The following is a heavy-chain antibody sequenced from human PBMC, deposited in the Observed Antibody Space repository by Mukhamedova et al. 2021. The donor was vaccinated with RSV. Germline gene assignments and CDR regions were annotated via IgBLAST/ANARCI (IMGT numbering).Heavy chain of an antibody. V-gene: IGHV3-15*07. Sequence: EWVGRIKSKTDGGTTDYAAPVKGRFTIPRDDSKNTLYLQMNSLKTEDTAVYYCTTYSRVVVVPAAIQQDAFDIWGQGTLVTVSS. CDR3: TTYSRVVVVPAAIQQDAFDI. CDR2: IKSKTDGGTT. J-gene: IGHJ3*02. D-gene: IGHD2-2*01.